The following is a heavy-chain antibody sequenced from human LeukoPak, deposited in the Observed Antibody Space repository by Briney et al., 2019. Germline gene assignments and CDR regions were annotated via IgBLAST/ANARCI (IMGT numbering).Heavy chain of an antibody. Sequence: ASVKVSCKASGGTFTSYAISWVRQAPGQGLEWMGGIIPIFGTANYAQKFQGRVTITADESTNTAYMEVNSLRSEDTAVYYCARDNSARWAGMDVWGQGTTVTVSS. V-gene: IGHV1-69*13. CDR1: GGTFTSYA. CDR3: ARDNSARWAGMDV. D-gene: IGHD1-26*01. CDR2: IIPIFGTA. J-gene: IGHJ6*02.